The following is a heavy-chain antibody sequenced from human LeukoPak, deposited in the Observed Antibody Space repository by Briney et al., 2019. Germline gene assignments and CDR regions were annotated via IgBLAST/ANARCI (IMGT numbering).Heavy chain of an antibody. D-gene: IGHD3-3*01. CDR1: GFTFSDYC. V-gene: IGHV3-11*01. J-gene: IGHJ4*02. CDR3: ARASLYDFWSGYYPPEAYYFDY. Sequence: PGGSLRLSCAASGFTFSDYCMSWLRQAPGKGLEWVSYISSSGSTIYYADSVKGRFTISRDNAKNSLYLQMNSLRAEDTAVYYCARASLYDFWSGYYPPEAYYFDYWGQGTLVTVSS. CDR2: ISSSGSTI.